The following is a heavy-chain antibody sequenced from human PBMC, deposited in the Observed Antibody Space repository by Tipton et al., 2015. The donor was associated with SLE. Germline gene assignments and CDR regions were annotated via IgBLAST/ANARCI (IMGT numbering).Heavy chain of an antibody. J-gene: IGHJ3*02. Sequence: TLSLTCAVYGGSFSGYHWTWIRQPPGKGLEWIGEINHSGSTNYNPSLKSRVTISVDTSKNQFSLKLSSVTAADTAVYYCARSNYDYIWGSYRASAAADAFDIWGQGTMVTVSS. CDR3: ARSNYDYIWGSYRASAAADAFDI. CDR1: GGSFSGYH. CDR2: INHSGST. D-gene: IGHD3-16*02. V-gene: IGHV4-34*01.